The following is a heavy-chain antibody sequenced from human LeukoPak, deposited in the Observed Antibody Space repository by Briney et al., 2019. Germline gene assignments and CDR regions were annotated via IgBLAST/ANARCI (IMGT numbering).Heavy chain of an antibody. Sequence: ASVKVSCKASGYTFTAYYMHWVRQAPGQGLEWMGWINSNSGGTIYAQKLQGRVTMTRDTSISTAYMELSSLSSDDTAIYYCATRSYYSDVYYFDYWGQGTLVTVSS. CDR1: GYTFTAYY. J-gene: IGHJ4*02. CDR3: ATRSYYSDVYYFDY. CDR2: INSNSGGT. V-gene: IGHV1-2*02. D-gene: IGHD3-22*01.